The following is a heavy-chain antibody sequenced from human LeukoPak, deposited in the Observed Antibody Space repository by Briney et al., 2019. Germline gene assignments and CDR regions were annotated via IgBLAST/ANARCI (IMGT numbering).Heavy chain of an antibody. V-gene: IGHV4-34*01. Sequence: SETLSLTCAVYGGSFIGYYWSWIRQPPGKGLDWIGEINHSGGTNYNPSLKSRVTISVDTSKNQFSLKLSSVTAADTAVYYCARGPIGSYYYYGMDVWGQGTTVTVSS. CDR3: ARGPIGSYYYYGMDV. D-gene: IGHD3-10*01. CDR1: GGSFIGYY. CDR2: INHSGGT. J-gene: IGHJ6*02.